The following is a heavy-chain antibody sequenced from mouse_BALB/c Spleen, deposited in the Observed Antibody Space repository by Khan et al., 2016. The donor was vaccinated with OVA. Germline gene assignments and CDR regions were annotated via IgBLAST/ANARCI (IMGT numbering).Heavy chain of an antibody. Sequence: VELVESGPGLVAPSQSLSITCTVSGFSLTSYGVNWVRQPPGKGLEWLGVIWGDGSTNCHSALKSRLSISKDNSKSQVFLKLNSLQTDDTATYYCAKWVNSYYAMDYWGQGTSVTVSS. CDR1: GFSLTSYG. J-gene: IGHJ4*01. D-gene: IGHD1-3*01. CDR2: IWGDGST. V-gene: IGHV2-3*01. CDR3: AKWVNSYYAMDY.